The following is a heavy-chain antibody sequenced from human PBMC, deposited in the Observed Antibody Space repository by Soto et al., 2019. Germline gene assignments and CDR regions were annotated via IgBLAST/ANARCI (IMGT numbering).Heavy chain of an antibody. CDR3: ARMISSAAAL. CDR1: NYNFTNYA. J-gene: IGHJ4*02. V-gene: IGHV1-18*01. CDR2: ISTYNGNT. Sequence: ASVKVSCKTSNYNFTNYAITWVRQAPGQGLEWVGWISTYNGNTKSAQNLQGRVTMTTDTSTATAYMDLRALRSGDTAIYYCARMISSAAALGGRGALVPVSS. D-gene: IGHD3-16*01.